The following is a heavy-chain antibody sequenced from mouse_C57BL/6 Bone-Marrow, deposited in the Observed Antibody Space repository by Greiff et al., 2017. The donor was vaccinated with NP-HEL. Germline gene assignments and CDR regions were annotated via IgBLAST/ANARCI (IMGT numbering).Heavy chain of an antibody. CDR2: ISNLAYSI. V-gene: IGHV5-15*01. CDR1: GFTFSDYG. CDR3: ARSPHYYGSGPYWYFDV. J-gene: IGHJ1*03. D-gene: IGHD1-1*01. Sequence: EVKLQESGGGLVQPGGSLKLSCAASGFTFSDYGMAWVRQAPRKGPEWVAFISNLAYSIYYADTVTGRFTISRENAKNTLYLEMSSLRSEDTAMYYCARSPHYYGSGPYWYFDVWGTGTTVTVSS.